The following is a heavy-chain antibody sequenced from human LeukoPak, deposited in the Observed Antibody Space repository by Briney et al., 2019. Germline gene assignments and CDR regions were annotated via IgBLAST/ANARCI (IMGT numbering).Heavy chain of an antibody. CDR3: ARSRSGYYEDY. Sequence: GGSLRLSCAASGFTFSSYEMNWVRQAPGKGLEWVSYISSSSSTIYYADSVKGRFTISRDNAKNSLSLQVNSLRAEDTAVYYCARSRSGYYEDYWGQGTLVTVSS. CDR1: GFTFSSYE. CDR2: ISSSSSTI. D-gene: IGHD3-22*01. V-gene: IGHV3-48*03. J-gene: IGHJ4*02.